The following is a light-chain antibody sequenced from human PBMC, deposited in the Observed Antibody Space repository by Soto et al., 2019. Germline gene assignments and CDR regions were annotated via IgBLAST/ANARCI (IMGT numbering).Light chain of an antibody. Sequence: EIVLTQSPGTLSLSPGERATLSCRASQSVSSSYLAWYQQKPGQAPRLLIYGASSRATGIPDRFSGSGSGTDFTLTISRLEPEDCAVYCCQQYGSSPPVTFGQGTLLEIK. CDR3: QQYGSSPPVT. J-gene: IGKJ5*01. CDR2: GAS. CDR1: QSVSSSY. V-gene: IGKV3-20*01.